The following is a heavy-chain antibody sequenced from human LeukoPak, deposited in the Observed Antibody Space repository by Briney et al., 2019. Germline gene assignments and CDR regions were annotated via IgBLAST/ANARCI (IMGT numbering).Heavy chain of an antibody. D-gene: IGHD6-19*01. CDR3: ARDMEYSSGWYFDY. Sequence: SETLSLTCAVYGGSFSGYYWSWIRQPPGKGLEWIGEINHSGSTNYNPSLKSRVTISLDTSKNQFSLKLSSVTAADTAVYYCARDMEYSSGWYFDYWGQGTLVTVSS. V-gene: IGHV4-34*01. CDR1: GGSFSGYY. CDR2: INHSGST. J-gene: IGHJ4*02.